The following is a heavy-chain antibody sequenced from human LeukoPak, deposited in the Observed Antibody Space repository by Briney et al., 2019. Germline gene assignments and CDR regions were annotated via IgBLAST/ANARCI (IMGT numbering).Heavy chain of an antibody. CDR1: GGSISSYY. Sequence: SETLSLTCTVSGGSISSYYWSWIRQPPGKGLEWIGYIYYSGSTNYNPSLKSRVTISVDTSKNQFSLKLSSVTAADTAVYYCARDDPGDYGSYDYWGPGTLVTVSS. J-gene: IGHJ4*02. V-gene: IGHV4-59*01. CDR2: IYYSGST. D-gene: IGHD4-17*01. CDR3: ARDDPGDYGSYDY.